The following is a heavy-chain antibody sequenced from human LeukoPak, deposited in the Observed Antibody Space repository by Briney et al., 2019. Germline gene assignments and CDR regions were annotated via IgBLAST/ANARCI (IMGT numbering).Heavy chain of an antibody. D-gene: IGHD3-22*01. CDR3: ASLNVDSSAYYYVPNWFDP. CDR2: IKQDGSEK. J-gene: IGHJ5*02. Sequence: PSETLSLTCTVSGGSISSYYWSWVRQAPGKGLEWVANIKQDGSEKFYVDSVKGRFTISRDNAKNSLFLQMNSLTAEDTAVYYCASLNVDSSAYYYVPNWFDPWGQGTLVTVSS. CDR1: GGSISSYY. V-gene: IGHV3-7*01.